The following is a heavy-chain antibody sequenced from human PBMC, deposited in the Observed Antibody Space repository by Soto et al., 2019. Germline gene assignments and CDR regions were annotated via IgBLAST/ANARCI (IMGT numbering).Heavy chain of an antibody. V-gene: IGHV3-30*18. Sequence: GGFLRLSCAASGFTFSGYGMHWVRQAPGKWLEWVAVISYDGSNKYYADSVKGRFTISRDNSKNTLYLQMNSLRAEDTAVYYCAKDMVELAGDYYYYGMDVWGQGTTVTVSS. CDR1: GFTFSGYG. CDR2: ISYDGSNK. CDR3: AKDMVELAGDYYYYGMDV. J-gene: IGHJ6*02. D-gene: IGHD3-10*01.